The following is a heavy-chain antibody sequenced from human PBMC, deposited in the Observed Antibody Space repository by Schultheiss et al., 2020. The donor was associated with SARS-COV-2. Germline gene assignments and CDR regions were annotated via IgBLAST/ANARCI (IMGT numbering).Heavy chain of an antibody. Sequence: GGSLRLSCAASGFTFSSYYMSWVRQAPGKGLEWVSVIYSGGSTYYAGSVEGRFTIARDNCKNTLYLEMNSLRAEDTAVYYCARAGYCSGGSCYFATPMDYGMDVWGQGTTVTVSS. V-gene: IGHV3-66*01. CDR1: GFTFSSYY. J-gene: IGHJ6*02. D-gene: IGHD2-15*01. CDR2: IYSGGST. CDR3: ARAGYCSGGSCYFATPMDYGMDV.